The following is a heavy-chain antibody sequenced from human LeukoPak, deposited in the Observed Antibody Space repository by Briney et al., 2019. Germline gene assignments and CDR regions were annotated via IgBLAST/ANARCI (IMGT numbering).Heavy chain of an antibody. CDR3: SRYHQQLVGHDAFDI. CDR1: GGSFSGYY. D-gene: IGHD6-13*01. CDR2: INHSGST. V-gene: IGHV4-34*01. J-gene: IGHJ3*02. Sequence: PSETLSLTCAVYGGSFSGYYWSWIRQPPGRGLEWIGEINHSGSTNYNPSLKSRVTISVDTSKNQFSLKLSSVTAADTAVYYCSRYHQQLVGHDAFDIWGQGTMVTVSS.